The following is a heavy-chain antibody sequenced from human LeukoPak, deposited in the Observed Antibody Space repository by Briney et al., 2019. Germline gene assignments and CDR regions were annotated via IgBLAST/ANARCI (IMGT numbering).Heavy chain of an antibody. Sequence: SVKVSCKASGGTFSSYAISWVRQAPGQGLEWMEGIIPIFGTANYAQKFQGRVTITTDESTSTAYMELSSLRSEDTAVYYCASEDCSGGSCYSPGYLTSFDYWGQGTLVTVSS. CDR3: ASEDCSGGSCYSPGYLTSFDY. CDR2: IIPIFGTA. CDR1: GGTFSSYA. J-gene: IGHJ4*02. D-gene: IGHD2-15*01. V-gene: IGHV1-69*05.